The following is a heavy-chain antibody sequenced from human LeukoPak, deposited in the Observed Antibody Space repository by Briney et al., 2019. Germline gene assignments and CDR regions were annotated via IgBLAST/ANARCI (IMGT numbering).Heavy chain of an antibody. J-gene: IGHJ5*02. D-gene: IGHD3-9*01. CDR2: IYYSGST. V-gene: IGHV4-31*03. Sequence: SQTLSLTCTVSGGSISSGGYYWSWIRQHPGKGLEWIGYIYYSGSTYYNPSLKSRVTISVDRSKNQFSLKLSSVTAADTAVYYCARGPVRRYFVQSRSGRWFDPWGQGTLVTVSS. CDR1: GGSISSGGYY. CDR3: ARGPVRRYFVQSRSGRWFDP.